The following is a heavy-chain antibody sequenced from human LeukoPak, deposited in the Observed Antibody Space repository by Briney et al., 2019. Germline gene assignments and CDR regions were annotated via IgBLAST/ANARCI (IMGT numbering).Heavy chain of an antibody. D-gene: IGHD2/OR15-2a*01. CDR2: IKQDGSEK. V-gene: IGHV3-7*01. J-gene: IGHJ6*02. Sequence: PGGSLRLSCAASGFTFSSYWMSWVRQAPGKGLEWVANIKQDGSEKYYVDSVKGRFTISRDNAKNSLYLQMNSLRAEDTAVYYCAREYLAYYYGMDVRGQGTTVTVSS. CDR3: AREYLAYYYGMDV. CDR1: GFTFSSYW.